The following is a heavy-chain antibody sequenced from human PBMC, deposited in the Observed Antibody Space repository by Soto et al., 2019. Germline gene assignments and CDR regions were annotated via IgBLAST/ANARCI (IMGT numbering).Heavy chain of an antibody. Sequence: SETLSLTCTVSGGSISSGGYYWSWIRQHPGKGLEWIGYIYYSGSTYYNPSLKSRVTISVDTSKNQFSLKLSSVTAADTAVYYCAREGLYDYVWGSYRFRYFDYWGQGTLVTVS. J-gene: IGHJ4*02. CDR3: AREGLYDYVWGSYRFRYFDY. D-gene: IGHD3-16*02. CDR1: GGSISSGGYY. V-gene: IGHV4-31*03. CDR2: IYYSGST.